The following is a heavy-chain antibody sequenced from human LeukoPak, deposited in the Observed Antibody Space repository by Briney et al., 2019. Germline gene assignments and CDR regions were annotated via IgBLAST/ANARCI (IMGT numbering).Heavy chain of an antibody. J-gene: IGHJ4*02. V-gene: IGHV3-30*04. CDR3: AKDYIDYAPDY. CDR1: GFSFRSYA. D-gene: IGHD3-16*01. CDR2: ISIDGKNN. Sequence: GGSLRLSRAATGFSFRSYAMHWVRQAPGKGLEWVAVISIDGKNNYYADSVKGRFTISRDNSKYTVYLEMNSLGAEDTAVYYCAKDYIDYAPDYWGQGTLVSVSS.